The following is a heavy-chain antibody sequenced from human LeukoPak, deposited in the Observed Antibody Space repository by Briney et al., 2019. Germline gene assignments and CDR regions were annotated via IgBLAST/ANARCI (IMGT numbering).Heavy chain of an antibody. CDR2: ISSSGSTI. CDR3: AELGITMIGGV. D-gene: IGHD3-10*02. J-gene: IGHJ6*04. V-gene: IGHV3-48*03. CDR1: GFTFSSYE. Sequence: QTGGSLRLSCAASGFTFSSYEMNRVRQAPGKGLEWVSYISSSGSTIYYADSVKGRFTISRDNAKNPLYPQMNSLRAEDTAVYYCAELGITMIGGVWGKGTTVTISS.